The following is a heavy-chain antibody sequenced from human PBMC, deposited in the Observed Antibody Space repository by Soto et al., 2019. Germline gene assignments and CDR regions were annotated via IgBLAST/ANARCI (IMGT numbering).Heavy chain of an antibody. Sequence: EVQLVQSGAEVKKPGESLKISCKGSGYSFSSYWIDWVRQMPGKGLEWMGVIFPGDSDTRYSPSFQGQVTISADKSISTAYLQWSSLKASDTAMYYCATSYYDYVWGSYRYSGWYFDLWGRGTQVTVSS. CDR3: ATSYYDYVWGSYRYSGWYFDL. CDR2: IFPGDSDT. J-gene: IGHJ2*01. CDR1: GYSFSSYW. D-gene: IGHD3-16*02. V-gene: IGHV5-51*01.